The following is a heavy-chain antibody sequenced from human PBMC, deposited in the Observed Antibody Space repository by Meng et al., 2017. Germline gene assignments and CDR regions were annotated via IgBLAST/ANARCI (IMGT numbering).Heavy chain of an antibody. Sequence: VPVVKCGGGLVRSGASPPLSCVAARLRFTGAWLRWVGQGAGEGLEWVGRIERKSEVGTIYYAAPVKGRYTISRDDSKNTLYLQRDSLINEETAVYFCATGAAAADHWGQGTLVTVSS. V-gene: IGHV3-15*04. D-gene: IGHD6-13*01. CDR2: IERKSEVGTI. CDR1: RLRFTGAW. J-gene: IGHJ4*02. CDR3: ATGAAAADH.